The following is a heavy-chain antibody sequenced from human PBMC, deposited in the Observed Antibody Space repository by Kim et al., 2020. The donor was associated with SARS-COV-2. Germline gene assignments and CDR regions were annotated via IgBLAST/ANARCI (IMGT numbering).Heavy chain of an antibody. CDR2: IDPSDSYT. V-gene: IGHV5-10-1*01. D-gene: IGHD3-16*02. J-gene: IGHJ4*02. Sequence: GESLKISCKGSGYSFTSYWISWVRQMPGKGLEWMGRIDPSDSYTNYSPSFQGHVTISADKSISTAYLQWSSLKASDTAMYYCAITQGNVWGSYRPSVFDYWGQGTLVTVSS. CDR1: GYSFTSYW. CDR3: AITQGNVWGSYRPSVFDY.